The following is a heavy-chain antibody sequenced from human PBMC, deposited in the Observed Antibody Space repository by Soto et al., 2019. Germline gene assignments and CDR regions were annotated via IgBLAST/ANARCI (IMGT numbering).Heavy chain of an antibody. V-gene: IGHV3-23*01. D-gene: IGHD1-20*01. CDR2: ISGSGGST. CDR3: AKDQEGRYNWNDLPDY. J-gene: IGHJ4*02. CDR1: GFTFSSYA. Sequence: GESLKISCAASGFTFSSYAMSWVRQAPGKGLEWVSAISGSGGSTYYADSVKGRFTISRDNSKNTLYLQMNSLRAEDTAVYYCAKDQEGRYNWNDLPDYWGQGTLVTVSS.